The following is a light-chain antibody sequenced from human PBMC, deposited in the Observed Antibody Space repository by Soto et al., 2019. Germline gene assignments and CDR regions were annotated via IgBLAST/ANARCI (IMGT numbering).Light chain of an antibody. V-gene: IGLV2-14*03. Sequence: QSALTQPASVSGSPGQSITISCTGTSSDVGGYNYVSWYQQHPGNAPQLMMYDVSNRPSGVSNRFSGSKSGNTASLTISGLQAEDEADYYCSSYTSSSTLVFGGGTKLTVL. J-gene: IGLJ2*01. CDR2: DVS. CDR3: SSYTSSSTLV. CDR1: SSDVGGYNY.